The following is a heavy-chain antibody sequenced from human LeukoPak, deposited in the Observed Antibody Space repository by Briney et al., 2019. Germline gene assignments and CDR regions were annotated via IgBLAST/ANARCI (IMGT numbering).Heavy chain of an antibody. CDR1: GYTFTSYG. J-gene: IGHJ6*02. Sequence: ASVKVSCKASGYTFTSYGISWVRQAPGQGLEWMGWISAYNGNTNYAQKLQGRVTMTTDTSTSTAYMELRSLRSDDTAVYYCARVGATTKHYYYYGMDVWGQGTTVTVSS. V-gene: IGHV1-18*01. CDR2: ISAYNGNT. D-gene: IGHD1-26*01. CDR3: ARVGATTKHYYYYGMDV.